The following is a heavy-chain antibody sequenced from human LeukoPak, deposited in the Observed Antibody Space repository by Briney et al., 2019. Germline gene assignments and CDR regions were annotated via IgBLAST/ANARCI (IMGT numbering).Heavy chain of an antibody. V-gene: IGHV3-23*01. J-gene: IGHJ5*02. CDR3: TRDRHYYGSGSVS. CDR1: GFTFSSYA. CDR2: ISGSGGST. D-gene: IGHD3-10*01. Sequence: GGSLRLSCAASGFTFSSYAMSWVRQAPGKGLEWVSAISGSGGSTYYADSVKGRFTISRDNSKNTLYLQMNSLRAEDTAVYYCTRDRHYYGSGSVSWGQGTLVTVSS.